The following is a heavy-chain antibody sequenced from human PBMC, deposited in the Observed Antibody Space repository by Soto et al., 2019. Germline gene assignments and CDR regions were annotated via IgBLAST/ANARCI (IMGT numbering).Heavy chain of an antibody. CDR3: AKGQERGVAGGLDY. J-gene: IGHJ4*02. CDR1: GFTFSSYS. CDR2: ISSSSSTT. V-gene: IGHV3-48*01. D-gene: IGHD3-10*01. Sequence: GGSLRLSCAASGFTFSSYSMNWVRQAPGKGLEWVSYISSSSSTTDYADSVKGRFTISRDNSKNTLYLQMNSLRVEDTALFFWAKGQERGVAGGLDYWGQGTLVTVSS.